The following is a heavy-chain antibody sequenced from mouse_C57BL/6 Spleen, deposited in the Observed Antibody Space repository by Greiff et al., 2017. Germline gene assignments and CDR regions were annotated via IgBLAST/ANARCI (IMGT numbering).Heavy chain of an antibody. Sequence: QVQLQQSGAELVRPGASVKLSCKASGYTFTDYYINWVKQRPGQGLEWIARIYPGSGNTYYNEKFKGKATLTAEKSSSTAYMQLSSLTSEDSAVYFCARSGSSGYVPFAYWGQGTLVTVSA. V-gene: IGHV1-76*01. CDR2: IYPGSGNT. CDR3: ARSGSSGYVPFAY. CDR1: GYTFTDYY. J-gene: IGHJ3*01. D-gene: IGHD3-2*02.